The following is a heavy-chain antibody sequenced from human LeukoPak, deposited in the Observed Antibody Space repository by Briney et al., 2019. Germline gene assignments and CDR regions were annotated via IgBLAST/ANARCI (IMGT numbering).Heavy chain of an antibody. D-gene: IGHD2-15*01. V-gene: IGHV3-23*01. J-gene: IGHJ4*02. Sequence: PGGSLRLSCAASGFTFSSYAISWVRQAPGKGLEWVSIVGGTNGIIHYADSVKGRFTISRDNSRNTAYLQMNSLRVEDTAVYYYARRGPHCSGGGCSTDYWGQGTLVTVS. CDR1: GFTFSSYA. CDR2: VGGTNGII. CDR3: ARRGPHCSGGGCSTDY.